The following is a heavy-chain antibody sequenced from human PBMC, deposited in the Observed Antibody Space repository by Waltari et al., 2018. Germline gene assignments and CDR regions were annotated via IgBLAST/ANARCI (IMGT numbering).Heavy chain of an antibody. CDR3: ARGVASMIRGVVDWFDP. D-gene: IGHD3-10*01. CDR2: INQDGSEE. J-gene: IGHJ5*02. CDR1: GFSFSSYW. Sequence: EVQLLESGGGLVQPGGSLGISSAASGFSFSSYWMSWVRQAPGKGLEWGANINQDGSEEHYVDSVKGRFTVSRDNAKSSLYLQMNSLRADDTAVYYCARGVASMIRGVVDWFDPGAREPWSPSPQ. V-gene: IGHV3-7*01.